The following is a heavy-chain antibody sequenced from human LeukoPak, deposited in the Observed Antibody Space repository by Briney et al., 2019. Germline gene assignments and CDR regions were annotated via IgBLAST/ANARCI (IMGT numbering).Heavy chain of an antibody. Sequence: SETLSLTCTVSGYSISSGYYWGWIRQPPGKGLEWIGSIYHSGSTYYNPSLKSRVTISVDTSKNQFSLKLSSVTAADTAVYYCATMGGRELEHPTFDYWGQGTLVTVSS. D-gene: IGHD1-26*01. CDR2: IYHSGST. J-gene: IGHJ4*02. V-gene: IGHV4-38-2*02. CDR3: ATMGGRELEHPTFDY. CDR1: GYSISSGYY.